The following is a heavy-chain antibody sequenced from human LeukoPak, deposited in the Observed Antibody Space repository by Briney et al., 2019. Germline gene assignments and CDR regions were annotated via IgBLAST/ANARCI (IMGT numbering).Heavy chain of an antibody. V-gene: IGHV3-48*01. CDR1: GFTFSSYS. D-gene: IGHD3-22*01. J-gene: IGHJ4*02. CDR2: ISSSSSTI. Sequence: PSGGSLRLSCAASGFTFSSYSMNWVRQAPGKGLEWVSYISSSSSTIYYADSVKGRFTISRDNAKNSLYLQMNSLRAEDTAVYYCASSRDVDDSSGYEGYYFDYWGQGTLVTISS. CDR3: ASSRDVDDSSGYEGYYFDY.